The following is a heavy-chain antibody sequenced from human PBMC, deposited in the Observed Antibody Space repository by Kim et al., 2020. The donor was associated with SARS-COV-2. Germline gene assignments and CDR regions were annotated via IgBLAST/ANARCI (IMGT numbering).Heavy chain of an antibody. J-gene: IGHJ4*02. D-gene: IGHD1-26*01. Sequence: PIVGTANYAQKFQGRVTITADESTSTAYMELSSLRSEDTAVYYCARDLLDWGQGTLVTVSS. CDR3: ARDLLD. V-gene: IGHV1-69*01. CDR2: PIVGTA.